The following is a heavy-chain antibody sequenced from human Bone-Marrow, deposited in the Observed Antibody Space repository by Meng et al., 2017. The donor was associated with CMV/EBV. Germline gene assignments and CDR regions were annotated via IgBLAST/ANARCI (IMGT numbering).Heavy chain of an antibody. Sequence: GESLKISCAASGFTFSSYWMSWVRQAPGKGLEWVANIKQDGSEKYYVDSVKGRFTISRDNAKNSLYLQMNSLRAEDTAVYYCARDPPVYYDFWSGEDAFDICGQ. V-gene: IGHV3-7*01. CDR2: IKQDGSEK. CDR3: ARDPPVYYDFWSGEDAFDI. CDR1: GFTFSSYW. J-gene: IGHJ3*02. D-gene: IGHD3-3*01.